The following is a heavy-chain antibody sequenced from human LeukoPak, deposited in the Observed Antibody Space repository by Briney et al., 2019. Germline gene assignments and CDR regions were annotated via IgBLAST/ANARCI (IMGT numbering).Heavy chain of an antibody. Sequence: PSETLSLTCTVSGGSISSYYWSWIRQPPGKGLEWIGYIYYSGSTNYNPSLKSRVTISVDTSKNQVSLKLNSVTAADTAVYYCARGMYGDFADYWGQGTLVTVSS. CDR1: GGSISSYY. J-gene: IGHJ4*02. CDR2: IYYSGST. V-gene: IGHV4-59*08. D-gene: IGHD4-17*01. CDR3: ARGMYGDFADY.